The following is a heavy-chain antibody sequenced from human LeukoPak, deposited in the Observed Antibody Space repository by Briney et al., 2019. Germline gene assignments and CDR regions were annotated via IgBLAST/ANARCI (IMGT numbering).Heavy chain of an antibody. CDR1: GGSFSGYY. D-gene: IGHD3-16*02. J-gene: IGHJ4*02. CDR2: INHSGST. Sequence: SETLSLTCAVYGGSFSGYYWSWIRQPPGKGLEWIGEINHSGSTNYNPSLKSRVTISVDTSKNQFSLKLSSVTAADTAVYYCAREGGLITFGGVIVSYYLDYWGQGTLVTVSS. V-gene: IGHV4-34*01. CDR3: AREGGLITFGGVIVSYYLDY.